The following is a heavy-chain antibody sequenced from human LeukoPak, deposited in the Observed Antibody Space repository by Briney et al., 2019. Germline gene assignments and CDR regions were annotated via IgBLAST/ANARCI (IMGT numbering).Heavy chain of an antibody. CDR2: IYYSGST. CDR1: GGSVSSYY. CDR3: ARGGSILRTTPHDTFDI. D-gene: IGHD4/OR15-4a*01. Sequence: SETLSLTCTVSGGSVSSYYWSWIRQPPGKGLDWIAYIYYSGSTNYNPSLKSRVTISVDTSKNQLSLKLNSVTAADTAVYYCARGGSILRTTPHDTFDIWGQGTMVTVSS. V-gene: IGHV4-59*02. J-gene: IGHJ3*02.